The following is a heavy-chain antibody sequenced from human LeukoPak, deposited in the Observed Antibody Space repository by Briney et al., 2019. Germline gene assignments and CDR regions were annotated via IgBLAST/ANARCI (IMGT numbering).Heavy chain of an antibody. CDR3: AVKLGYCSGGSCTGRFDP. J-gene: IGHJ5*02. CDR2: MNPNSGNT. V-gene: IGHV1-8*01. Sequence: GASVKVSCKASGYTFTSYDINWVRQATGQGLEWMGWMNPNSGNTGYARKFQGRVTMTRNTSISTAYMELSSLRSEDTAVYYCAVKLGYCSGGSCTGRFDPWGQGTLVTVSS. D-gene: IGHD2-15*01. CDR1: GYTFTSYD.